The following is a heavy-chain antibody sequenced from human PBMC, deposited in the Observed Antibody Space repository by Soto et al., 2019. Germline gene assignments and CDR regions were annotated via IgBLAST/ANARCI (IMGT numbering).Heavy chain of an antibody. CDR1: GGSISSSSYY. J-gene: IGHJ6*02. Sequence: SETLSLTCTVSGGSISSSSYYWGWIRQPPGKGLEWIGSIYYSGSTYYNPSLKSRVTISVDTSKNQFSLKLSSVTAADTAVYYCARLRDILTGYGYYYYGMDVWGQGTTVTVSS. V-gene: IGHV4-39*01. D-gene: IGHD3-9*01. CDR2: IYYSGST. CDR3: ARLRDILTGYGYYYYGMDV.